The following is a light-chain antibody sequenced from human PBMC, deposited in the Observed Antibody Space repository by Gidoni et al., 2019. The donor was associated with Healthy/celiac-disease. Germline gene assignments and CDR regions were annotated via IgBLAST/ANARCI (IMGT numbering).Light chain of an antibody. CDR2: KDS. CDR3: QSADSSGTYFVV. V-gene: IGLV3-25*03. J-gene: IGLJ2*01. CDR1: ALPKQY. Sequence: SYELTQPPSVSVSPGQTARITCSGDALPKQYAYWYPQKPGQAPVLVIYKDSERPSGIPERFSGSSSGTTVTLTISGVQAEGEADYYCQSADSSGTYFVVFGGGTKLTVL.